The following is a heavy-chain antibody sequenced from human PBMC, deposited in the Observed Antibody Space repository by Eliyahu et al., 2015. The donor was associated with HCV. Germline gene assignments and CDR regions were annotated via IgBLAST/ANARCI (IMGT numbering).Heavy chain of an antibody. CDR3: ARGKTRDYVWGSYRWAPIDY. J-gene: IGHJ4*02. CDR1: GFTFSSYX. CDR2: ISSSSSYI. D-gene: IGHD3-16*02. Sequence: EVQLVESGGGLVKPGGSLXLSCAASGFTFSSYXXNWVRQAPGKGLEGVSSISSSSSYIYYADSVKGRFTISRDNAKNSLYLQMNTLRAEDTAVYYCARGKTRDYVWGSYRWAPIDYWGQGTLVTVSS. V-gene: IGHV3-21*01.